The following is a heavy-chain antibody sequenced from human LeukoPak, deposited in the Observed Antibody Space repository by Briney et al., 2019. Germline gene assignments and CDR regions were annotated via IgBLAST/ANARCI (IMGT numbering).Heavy chain of an antibody. CDR3: ESGSFDY. Sequence: GGSLRLSCAASGFTFSSYAMHWVRQAPGKGLEWVAVISYDDSNKYYADSVKGRFTISRDNSKNTLYLQMNSLRAEDTAVYYCESGSFDYWGQGTLVTVSS. CDR1: GFTFSSYA. D-gene: IGHD3-10*01. CDR2: ISYDDSNK. J-gene: IGHJ4*02. V-gene: IGHV3-30*04.